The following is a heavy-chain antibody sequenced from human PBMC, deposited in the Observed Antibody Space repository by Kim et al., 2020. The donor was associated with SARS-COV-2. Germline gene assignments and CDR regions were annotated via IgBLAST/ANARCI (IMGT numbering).Heavy chain of an antibody. CDR3: ARKSVVTPGYYYFYY. V-gene: IGHV3-23*01. J-gene: IGHJ6*01. D-gene: IGHD3-22*01. CDR2: ISGDSGTT. Sequence: GGSLRLSCAASGLSFSTHAMNWLRQAPGKGLEWVSVISGDSGTTGYADSVKGRFTVSRDNSKNTVFLQMNVLRFEDTAVYYCARKSVVTPGYYYFYY. CDR1: GLSFSTHA.